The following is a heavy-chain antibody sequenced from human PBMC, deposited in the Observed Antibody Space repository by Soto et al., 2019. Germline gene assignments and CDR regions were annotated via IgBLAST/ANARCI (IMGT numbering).Heavy chain of an antibody. CDR3: SISGEGLSPQLPYSSSPHYSYCMDV. D-gene: IGHD6-6*01. CDR1: GYTLTELS. J-gene: IGHJ6*02. Sequence: ASVKVSCKVSGYTLTELSMHWVRQAPGKGLEWMGGFDPEDGETIYAQKFQGRVTMTEDTSTDTAYMELSSLRSEDTAVYYCSISGEGLSPQLPYSSSPHYSYCMDVWGQVPTVTLSS. V-gene: IGHV1-24*01. CDR2: FDPEDGET.